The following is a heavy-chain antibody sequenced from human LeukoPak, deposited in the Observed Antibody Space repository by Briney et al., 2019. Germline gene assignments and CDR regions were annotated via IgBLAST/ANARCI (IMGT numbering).Heavy chain of an antibody. CDR2: INPNSGGT. CDR1: GYTFTGYY. CDR3: ARSYVDTAMVIPVHGDYYYYYYMDV. D-gene: IGHD5-18*01. Sequence: ASVKVSCKASGYTFTGYYMHWVRQAPGQGLEWMGWINPNSGGTNYAQKFQGRVTMTRDTSISTAYMELSRLRSDDTAVYYCARSYVDTAMVIPVHGDYYYYYYMDVWGKGTTVTISS. V-gene: IGHV1-2*02. J-gene: IGHJ6*03.